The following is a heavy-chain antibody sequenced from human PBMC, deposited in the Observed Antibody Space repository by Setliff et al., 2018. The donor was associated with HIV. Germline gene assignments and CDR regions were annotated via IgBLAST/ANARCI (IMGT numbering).Heavy chain of an antibody. CDR3: ARGNSRRLRVHYYYYYMDV. V-gene: IGHV4-4*07. CDR1: GGSISSYY. CDR2: IYTSGNT. J-gene: IGHJ6*03. Sequence: SETLSLTCTVSGGSISSYYWSWIRQPAGKGLEWIGHIYTSGNTNHNPSLKSRVTISVDTSENQFSLKLSSVTAADTAVYYCARGNSRRLRVHYYYYYMDVWGKGTTGTSP. D-gene: IGHD4-17*01.